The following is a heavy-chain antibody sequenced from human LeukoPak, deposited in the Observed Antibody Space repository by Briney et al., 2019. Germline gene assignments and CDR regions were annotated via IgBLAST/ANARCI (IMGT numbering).Heavy chain of an antibody. D-gene: IGHD5-12*01. V-gene: IGHV3-23*01. J-gene: IGHJ4*02. CDR2: ISGSGGST. CDR1: GFTFSSYA. Sequence: PGGSLRLSCAASGFTFSSYAMSWVRQGPGKGLEWVSTISGSGGSTYYADSVKGRFTISRDNSKNTLYLQMNSLRAEDTAVYYCAKGRGGGYLEIDYWGQGTLVTVSS. CDR3: AKGRGGGYLEIDY.